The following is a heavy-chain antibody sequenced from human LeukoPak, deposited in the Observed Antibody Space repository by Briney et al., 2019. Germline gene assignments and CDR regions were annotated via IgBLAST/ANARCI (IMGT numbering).Heavy chain of an antibody. CDR1: GFTVSSNY. Sequence: GGSLRLSCAASGFTVSSNYMSWVRQAPGKGLEWVSVIYSGGSTYYADSVKGRFTISRDNSKNTLYLQMNSLRAEDTAVYYCAKKEVPAAGNHFDYWGQGTLVTVSS. J-gene: IGHJ4*02. D-gene: IGHD2-2*01. V-gene: IGHV3-66*01. CDR2: IYSGGST. CDR3: AKKEVPAAGNHFDY.